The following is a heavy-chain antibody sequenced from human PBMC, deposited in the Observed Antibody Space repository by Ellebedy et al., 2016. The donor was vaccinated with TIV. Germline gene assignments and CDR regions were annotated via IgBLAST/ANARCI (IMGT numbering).Heavy chain of an antibody. D-gene: IGHD3-10*01. CDR1: GDSVSSNSAS. J-gene: IGHJ6*02. CDR2: TYYRSKWYN. V-gene: IGHV6-1*01. Sequence: SQTLSLTXXISGDSVSSNSASWNWIRQSPSRGLEWLGRTYYRSKWYNDYAESVKGRIIINPDTSKNQISLQLNSVTPGDTAVYYCARENTMVRGVINPMDVWGQGTTVTVSS. CDR3: ARENTMVRGVINPMDV.